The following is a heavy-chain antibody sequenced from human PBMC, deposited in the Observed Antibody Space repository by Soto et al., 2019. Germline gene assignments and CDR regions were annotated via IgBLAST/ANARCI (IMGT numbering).Heavy chain of an antibody. Sequence: GASVKVSCKASGYTFTGYYMHWVRRAPGQGLEWMGWINPNSGGTNYAQKFQGRVTMTRDTSISTAYMELSRLRSDDTAVYYCARVGFGNYDFWSRSQYEPDYYYYGMDVWGQGTTVTVSS. J-gene: IGHJ6*02. CDR3: ARVGFGNYDFWSRSQYEPDYYYYGMDV. V-gene: IGHV1-2*02. CDR1: GYTFTGYY. D-gene: IGHD3-3*01. CDR2: INPNSGGT.